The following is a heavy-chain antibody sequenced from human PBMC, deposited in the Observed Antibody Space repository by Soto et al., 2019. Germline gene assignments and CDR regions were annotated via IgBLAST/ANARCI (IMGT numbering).Heavy chain of an antibody. D-gene: IGHD6-19*01. CDR3: ARGVSSGWYFPPDFDY. Sequence: SETLSLTCTVSGGSISSYYWSWIRQPPGKGLEWIGYIYYSGSTNYNPSLKSRVTISVDTSKNQFSLKLNSVTAADTAVYYCARGVSSGWYFPPDFDYWGQGTLVTVSS. V-gene: IGHV4-59*01. CDR2: IYYSGST. J-gene: IGHJ4*02. CDR1: GGSISSYY.